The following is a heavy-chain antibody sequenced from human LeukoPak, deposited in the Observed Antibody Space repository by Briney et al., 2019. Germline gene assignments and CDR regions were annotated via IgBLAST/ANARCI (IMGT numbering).Heavy chain of an antibody. CDR3: TRDLERRVYYYYYMDV. Sequence: GGSLRLSCTASGFTFGDYAMSWVRQAPGKGLEWVGFIRSKAYGGTTEYAASVKGRFTISRDDSKSIAYLQMNSLKTEDTAVYYCTRDLERRVYYYYYMDVWGKGTTVTVSS. CDR2: IRSKAYGGTT. CDR1: GFTFGDYA. J-gene: IGHJ6*03. D-gene: IGHD1-1*01. V-gene: IGHV3-49*04.